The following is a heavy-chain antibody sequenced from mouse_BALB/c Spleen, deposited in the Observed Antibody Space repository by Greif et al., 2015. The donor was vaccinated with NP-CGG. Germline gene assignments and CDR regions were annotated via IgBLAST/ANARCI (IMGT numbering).Heavy chain of an antibody. CDR3: ARSQFITTADYAMDY. CDR2: IDPSDSYT. Sequence: QVQLQQSGAELVKPGASVKLSCKASGYTFTSYWMHWVKQRPGQGLEWIGEIDPSDSYTNYNQKFKGKATLTVDKSSSTAYKQLSRLTSEDSAVYYCARSQFITTADYAMDYWGQGTSGTVSS. V-gene: IGHV1-69*02. J-gene: IGHJ4*01. D-gene: IGHD1-2*01. CDR1: GYTFTSYW.